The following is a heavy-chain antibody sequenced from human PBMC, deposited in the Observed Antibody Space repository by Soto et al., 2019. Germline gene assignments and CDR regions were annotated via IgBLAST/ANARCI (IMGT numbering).Heavy chain of an antibody. Sequence: GGSLRLSCAASGFIFSDYYMSWIRQGPGKGLEWVSYIDKTSGHTNYADSVKGRFTISRDNAKNSLFLQMNNLRPEDTAVYYCGRDGPSYGQVDNWGQGTLVTVSS. V-gene: IGHV3-11*06. CDR1: GFIFSDYY. CDR2: IDKTSGHT. CDR3: GRDGPSYGQVDN. J-gene: IGHJ4*02. D-gene: IGHD5-18*01.